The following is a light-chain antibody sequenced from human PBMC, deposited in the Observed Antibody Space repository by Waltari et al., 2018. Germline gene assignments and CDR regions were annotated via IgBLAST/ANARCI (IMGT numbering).Light chain of an antibody. J-gene: IGKJ1*01. CDR1: QSITKN. CDR2: DAS. Sequence: EIMLTQSPGTLSLSTGERATLSCRASQSITKNLAWYQQKPGQAPRLLIYDASIRATGIPDRFSGSGYGTDFSLTISRLEPEDYAVYYCQKYGSLPATFGRGTKVEIK. V-gene: IGKV3-20*01. CDR3: QKYGSLPAT.